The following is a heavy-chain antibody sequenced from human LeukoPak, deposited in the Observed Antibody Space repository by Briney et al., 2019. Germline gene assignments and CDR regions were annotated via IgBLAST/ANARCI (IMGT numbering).Heavy chain of an antibody. V-gene: IGHV3-74*01. Sequence: GGSLRLSCAASGFTFSTNWMHWVRQIPGKGLVWVSRIHRDGTSTHYADSVRGRFSISRDNAEDTLYLQMNSLRAEDTAVYYCAREQEAAGNWFFERWGRGTLVTVSS. CDR1: GFTFSTNW. CDR3: AREQEAAGNWFFER. D-gene: IGHD6-13*01. CDR2: IHRDGTST. J-gene: IGHJ2*01.